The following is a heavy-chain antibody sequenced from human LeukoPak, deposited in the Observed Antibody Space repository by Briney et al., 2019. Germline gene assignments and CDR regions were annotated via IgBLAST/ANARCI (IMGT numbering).Heavy chain of an antibody. J-gene: IGHJ6*03. CDR3: VRGRGYCSRTSCSDPYYMDV. Sequence: PSETLSLTCTVSGGSISSGSYYWNWIRQPAGKGLEWIGRIYSSGSTNYNPSLKSRVTISVDTSKNQFSLKLSSVTAAATAVYYCVRGRGYCSRTSCSDPYYMDVWGRGTTVSISS. D-gene: IGHD2-2*01. V-gene: IGHV4-61*02. CDR1: GGSISSGSYY. CDR2: IYSSGST.